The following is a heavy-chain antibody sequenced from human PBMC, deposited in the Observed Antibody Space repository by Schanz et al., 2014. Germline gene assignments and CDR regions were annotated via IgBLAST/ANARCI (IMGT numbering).Heavy chain of an antibody. J-gene: IGHJ6*03. D-gene: IGHD4-17*01. CDR1: GFTLSNSD. V-gene: IGHV3-13*01. Sequence: EADLVESGGGLVKPGGSLRLSCAASGFTLSNSDMHWVRQGTGKGLEWVSTIGYLGDTYYPDSVKGRFTVSRDNARNSLYLHMNTLGAEDTAVYYCARDGDRFYHNYYMDVWGKGTTVTVSS. CDR2: IGYLGDT. CDR3: ARDGDRFYHNYYMDV.